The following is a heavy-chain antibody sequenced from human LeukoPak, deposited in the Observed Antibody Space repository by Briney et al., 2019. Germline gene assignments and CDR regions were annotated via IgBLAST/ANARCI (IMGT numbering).Heavy chain of an antibody. J-gene: IGHJ6*02. Sequence: GGSLRLSCAASGFTSSSNWMNWARQAPGKGLEWVASINHNGNVNYYVDSVKGRFTISRDNAKNSLYLQMSNLRAEDTAVYFCARGGGLDVWGQGATVTVSS. CDR3: ARGGGLDV. CDR1: GFTSSSNW. D-gene: IGHD3-16*01. V-gene: IGHV3-7*03. CDR2: INHNGNVN.